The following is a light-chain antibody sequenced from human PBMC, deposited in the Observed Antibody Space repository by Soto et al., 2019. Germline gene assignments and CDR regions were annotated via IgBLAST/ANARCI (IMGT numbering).Light chain of an antibody. CDR3: QSYDSSLNGVV. Sequence: SVLTQPPSVSGAPGQRVTISCTGSRSNIGAGYDVHWYQQLPGTAPKLLIYGNSNRPSGVPDRFSGSKSGTSASLAITGLQAEDEADYYCQSYDSSLNGVVFGGGTQLTVL. V-gene: IGLV1-40*01. CDR2: GNS. J-gene: IGLJ2*01. CDR1: RSNIGAGYD.